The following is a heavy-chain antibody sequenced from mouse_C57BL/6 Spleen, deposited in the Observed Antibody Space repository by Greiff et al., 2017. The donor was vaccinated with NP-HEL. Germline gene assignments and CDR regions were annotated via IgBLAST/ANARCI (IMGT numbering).Heavy chain of an antibody. D-gene: IGHD1-1*02. CDR3: AKVGGSVYYFDY. V-gene: IGHV1-72*01. CDR1: GYTFTSYW. J-gene: IGHJ2*01. CDR2: IDPNSGGT. Sequence: QVQLQQPGAELVKPGASVKLSCKASGYTFTSYWMHWVKQRPGRGLEWIGRIDPNSGGTKYNEKFKSKATLTVDKPSSTAYMRLSNLASEDSAVYYCAKVGGSVYYFDYWGQGTTLTVSS.